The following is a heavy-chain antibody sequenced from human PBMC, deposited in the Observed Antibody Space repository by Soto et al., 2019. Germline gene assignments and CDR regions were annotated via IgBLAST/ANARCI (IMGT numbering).Heavy chain of an antibody. CDR1: GYTFTSYD. J-gene: IGHJ5*02. CDR3: ARVVPAAIGWFDP. Sequence: ASVKVSCKASGYTFTSYDINWVRQATGQGLEWMGWMNPNSGNTGYAQKFQGRVTMTRNTSISTAYMELSSLRSEDTAVYYCARVVPAAIGWFDPWGQGTLVTVSS. D-gene: IGHD2-2*01. CDR2: MNPNSGNT. V-gene: IGHV1-8*01.